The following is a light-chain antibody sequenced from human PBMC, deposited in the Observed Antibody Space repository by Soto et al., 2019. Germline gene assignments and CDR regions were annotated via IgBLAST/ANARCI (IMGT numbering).Light chain of an antibody. V-gene: IGKV1-8*01. J-gene: IGKJ4*01. CDR1: QGISSY. CDR2: AAS. CDR3: HQYYSYPLT. Sequence: AIRMTQPPSSFSASTGDRVTITCRASQGISSYLAWYQQKPGKAPKLLIYAASTLQSGVPSRFSGSGSGTDFNRTVSCLQSEDFATYYCHQYYSYPLTFGGGTKVESK.